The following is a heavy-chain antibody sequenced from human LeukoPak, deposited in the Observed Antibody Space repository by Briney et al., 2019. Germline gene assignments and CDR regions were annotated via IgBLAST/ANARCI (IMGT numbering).Heavy chain of an antibody. J-gene: IGHJ4*02. Sequence: SETLSLTRAVYGGSFSGYYWSWIRQPPGKGLEWIGEINHSGSTNYNPSLKSRVTISVDTSKYQFSLKLSSVTAADTAVYYCARGRYCSGGSCLPGDYWGQGTLVTVSS. CDR1: GGSFSGYY. CDR2: INHSGST. V-gene: IGHV4-34*01. CDR3: ARGRYCSGGSCLPGDY. D-gene: IGHD2-15*01.